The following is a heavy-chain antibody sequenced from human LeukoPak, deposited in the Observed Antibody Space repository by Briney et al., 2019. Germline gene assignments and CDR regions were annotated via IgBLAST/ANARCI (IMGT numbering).Heavy chain of an antibody. CDR3: TRDPGDILTGSPSGYFDY. CDR2: IRSKAYGGTT. D-gene: IGHD3-9*01. J-gene: IGHJ4*02. CDR1: GFTFGDYA. Sequence: GGSLRLSCTAPGFTFGDYAMSWFRQAPGKGLEWVGFIRSKAYGGTTEYAASVKGRFTISRDDSKSIAYLQMNSLKTEDTAVYYCTRDPGDILTGSPSGYFDYWGQGTLVTVSS. V-gene: IGHV3-49*03.